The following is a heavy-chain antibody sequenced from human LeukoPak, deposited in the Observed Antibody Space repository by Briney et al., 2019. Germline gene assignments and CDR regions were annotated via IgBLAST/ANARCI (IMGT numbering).Heavy chain of an antibody. Sequence: PGGSLRLSCAAFGFSVSTNHMNWVRQTPGKGLEWVAVFYDDDGPFYTDSVKGRFTIARDISKNMLYLQMTSLRADDTAVYYCTRDHSDSSLTGAFDVWGQGTMVTVSS. CDR1: GFSVSTNH. J-gene: IGHJ3*01. V-gene: IGHV3-66*02. CDR3: TRDHSDSSLTGAFDV. CDR2: FYDDDGP. D-gene: IGHD3-22*01.